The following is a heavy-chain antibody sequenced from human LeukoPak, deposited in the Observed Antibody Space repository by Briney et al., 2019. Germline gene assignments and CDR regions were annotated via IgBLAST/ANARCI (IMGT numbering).Heavy chain of an antibody. CDR3: ASWDPDYDFWSGARFDP. CDR2: ISSSSSYI. J-gene: IGHJ5*02. CDR1: GFTFSSYS. D-gene: IGHD3-3*01. V-gene: IGHV3-21*01. Sequence: KPGGSLRLSCAASGFTFSSYSMNWVRQAPGKGLEWVSSISSSSSYIYYADSVKGRFTISRDNAKNSLYLQMNSLRAEDTAVYYCASWDPDYDFWSGARFDPWGQGTLVTVSS.